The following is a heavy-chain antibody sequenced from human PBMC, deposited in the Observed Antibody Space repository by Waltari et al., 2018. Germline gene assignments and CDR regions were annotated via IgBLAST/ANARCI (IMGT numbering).Heavy chain of an antibody. D-gene: IGHD3-22*01. CDR1: GFTFSSYG. CDR2: IRYDGSNK. Sequence: QVQLVESGGGVVQPGGSLRLSCAASGFTFSSYGMHWVRQAPGQGLEWVAFIRYDGSNKYYADSVKGRFTISRDNSKNTLYLQMNSLRAEDTAVYYCAKDRRDSYYDSSGYYYYYYYYGMDVWGQGTTVTVSS. V-gene: IGHV3-30*02. J-gene: IGHJ6*02. CDR3: AKDRRDSYYDSSGYYYYYYYYGMDV.